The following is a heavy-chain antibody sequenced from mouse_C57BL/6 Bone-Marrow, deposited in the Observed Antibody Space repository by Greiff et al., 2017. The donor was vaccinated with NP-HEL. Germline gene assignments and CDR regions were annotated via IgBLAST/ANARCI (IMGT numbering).Heavy chain of an antibody. CDR3: TTDGNSPYYFDY. D-gene: IGHD2-1*01. V-gene: IGHV14-1*01. CDR1: GFNIKDYY. J-gene: IGHJ2*01. CDR2: IDPEDGGT. Sequence: EVQLQQSGAELVRPGASVKLSCTASGFNIKDYYMHWVKQRPEQGLEWIGRIDPEDGGTDYAPKFQGRATMTADTASNKAYLQLSSLTSEYTAVYYCTTDGNSPYYFDYWGQGTTLTVSS.